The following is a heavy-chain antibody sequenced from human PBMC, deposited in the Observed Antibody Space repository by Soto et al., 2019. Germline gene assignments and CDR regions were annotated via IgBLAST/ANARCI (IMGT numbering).Heavy chain of an antibody. J-gene: IGHJ4*02. D-gene: IGHD4-17*01. Sequence: QVQLQESGPGLVKPSGTLSLTCSVSGDSISSGNWWTWVRQPPGKGLEWIGEIYHSGTTNYSPSLKRRVTISVDKSKNQFSLKLTSVTAADTAVYYCAREPNYGGNAGYFDYWGQGTLVTVSP. CDR1: GDSISSGNW. CDR3: AREPNYGGNAGYFDY. CDR2: IYHSGTT. V-gene: IGHV4-4*02.